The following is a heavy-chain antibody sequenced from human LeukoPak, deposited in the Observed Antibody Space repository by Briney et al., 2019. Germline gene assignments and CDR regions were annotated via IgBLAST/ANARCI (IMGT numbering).Heavy chain of an antibody. D-gene: IGHD2-8*01. J-gene: IGHJ4*02. CDR1: GYSSTNYW. Sequence: GESLKISCKGSGYSSTNYWIGWVRQMPGKGLEWMGIIHPGDSDTRYSPTFQGQVTISIDKSITTAYLQWSSLKASDTAMYYCARSPFYYFDYWGQGTLVSVPS. V-gene: IGHV5-51*01. CDR2: IHPGDSDT. CDR3: ARSPFYYFDY.